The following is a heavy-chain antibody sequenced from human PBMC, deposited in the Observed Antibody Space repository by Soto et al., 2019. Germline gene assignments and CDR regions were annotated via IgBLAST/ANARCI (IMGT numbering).Heavy chain of an antibody. Sequence: QVQLVESGGGVVQPGTSLRLTCAASGFTFSGSGMHWVRQAPGRGLEWVALVSNDGTRKYYADSVKGRFTISRDNSENTLYLQMNSLIAEDTAVYYCARWVGGSMYDNSGKYDSWGQGTLVTVSS. J-gene: IGHJ5*01. CDR2: VSNDGTRK. V-gene: IGHV3-30*03. CDR1: GFTFSGSG. D-gene: IGHD3-22*01. CDR3: ARWVGGSMYDNSGKYDS.